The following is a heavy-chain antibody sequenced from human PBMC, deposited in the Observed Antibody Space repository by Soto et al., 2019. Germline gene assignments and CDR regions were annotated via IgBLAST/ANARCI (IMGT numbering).Heavy chain of an antibody. Sequence: PSETLSLTCTVSGGSIGSGGYYWSWIRQHPGKGLEWIGYIYYSGSTYYNPSLKSRVTISVDTSKNQFSLKLSSVTAADTAVYYCARAFPRLDYYGMDVWGQGTTVTVSS. CDR1: GGSIGSGGYY. CDR2: IYYSGST. CDR3: ARAFPRLDYYGMDV. D-gene: IGHD3-22*01. J-gene: IGHJ6*02. V-gene: IGHV4-31*03.